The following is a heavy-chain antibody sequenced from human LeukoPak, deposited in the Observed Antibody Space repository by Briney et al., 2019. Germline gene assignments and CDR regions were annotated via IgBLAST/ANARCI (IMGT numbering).Heavy chain of an antibody. J-gene: IGHJ4*02. CDR1: GYSFTSYW. D-gene: IGHD1-7*01. CDR3: ARQARLTGTLRYFDY. V-gene: IGHV5-51*01. CDR2: IYPGDSDT. Sequence: GESLKISCKGSGYSFTSYWIGWVRQMPGKGLEWMGIIYPGDSDTRYSPSFQGQVTISADKSISTAYLQWSSLKASDTAMYYCARQARLTGTLRYFDYWGQGTLVTVSS.